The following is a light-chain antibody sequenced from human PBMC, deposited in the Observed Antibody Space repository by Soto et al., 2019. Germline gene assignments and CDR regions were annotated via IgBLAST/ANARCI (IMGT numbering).Light chain of an antibody. V-gene: IGLV2-14*01. CDR2: EVS. Sequence: QSALIQPASVSGSPGQSITISCTGTSRDVGGSNYVSWYQHHPHRAPKLLIYEVSYRPSGASSRFSGSKSGNTASLTISGLQAEDEADYYCSSYTSSNTLEVFGVGTKLTVL. CDR1: SRDVGGSNY. J-gene: IGLJ1*01. CDR3: SSYTSSNTLEV.